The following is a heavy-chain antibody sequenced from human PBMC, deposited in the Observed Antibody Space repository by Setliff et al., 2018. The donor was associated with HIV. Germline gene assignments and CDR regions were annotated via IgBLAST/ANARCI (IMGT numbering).Heavy chain of an antibody. V-gene: IGHV1-69*13. Sequence: SVKVSCKASGGTFSSYAISWVRQAPGQGLEWMGGIIPIFGTANYAQKFQGRVTISADESTSTAYMELSSLRSEDTAVYYCARDRSGIAVAAPDAFDVWGQGTMVTVSS. CDR1: GGTFSSYA. CDR2: IIPIFGTA. D-gene: IGHD6-19*01. CDR3: ARDRSGIAVAAPDAFDV. J-gene: IGHJ3*01.